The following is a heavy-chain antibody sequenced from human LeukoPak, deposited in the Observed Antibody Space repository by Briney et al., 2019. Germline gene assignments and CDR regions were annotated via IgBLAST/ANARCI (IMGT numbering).Heavy chain of an antibody. D-gene: IGHD3-22*01. CDR1: GFTFSISW. J-gene: IGHJ4*02. Sequence: GGSLRLSCAASGFTFSISWIHWVRQAPGKGRVWVSRIDNAGSITTYADSVKGRFTISRDNAENTLYLQMNSLRVEDTAVYYCVRSAFHAGSGNYYDYWGQGTLVTVSS. CDR2: IDNAGSIT. V-gene: IGHV3-74*03. CDR3: VRSAFHAGSGNYYDY.